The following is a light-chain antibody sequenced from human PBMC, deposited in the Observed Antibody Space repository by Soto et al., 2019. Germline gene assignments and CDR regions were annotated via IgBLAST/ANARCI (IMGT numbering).Light chain of an antibody. V-gene: IGLV2-14*03. Sequence: QSALTQPASVSGSPGQSVTISCTGTSSDVGAYNYVSWYQQHPGKAPKLLIYDVTNRPSGISDRFSGSKSGSTASLTISGLQAEEEAEYYCSSYTSSTIYVFGPGTKVTVL. J-gene: IGLJ1*01. CDR2: DVT. CDR3: SSYTSSTIYV. CDR1: SSDVGAYNY.